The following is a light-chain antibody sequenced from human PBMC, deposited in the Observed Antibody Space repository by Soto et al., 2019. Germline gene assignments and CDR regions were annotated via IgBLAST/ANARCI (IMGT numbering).Light chain of an antibody. J-gene: IGLJ3*02. CDR1: SSDVGGYNY. CDR2: EVS. CDR3: SSYTSSSTPNWV. V-gene: IGLV2-14*01. Sequence: QSVLTQPASVSGSPGQSITISCTGTSSDVGGYNYVSWYQQHPGKAPKLMIYEVSNRPSGVSNRFSGSKSCNTASLTISGLHAQDEADYYYSSYTSSSTPNWVFGRGTKLTVL.